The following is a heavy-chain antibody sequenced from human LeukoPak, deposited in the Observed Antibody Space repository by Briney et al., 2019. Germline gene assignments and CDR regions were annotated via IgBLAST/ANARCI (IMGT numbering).Heavy chain of an antibody. CDR1: RIGLSNFW. CDR3: ARGGAVAGLDY. Sequence: GGSLRLSCATSRIGLSNFWMSWVRQAPGKGLEWVASIKQDGSERSYVDSVKGRFTISRDNAKNSLYLQMNSLRVEDTAVYYCARGGAVAGLDYWGQGTLVTVSS. D-gene: IGHD6-19*01. J-gene: IGHJ4*02. V-gene: IGHV3-7*01. CDR2: IKQDGSER.